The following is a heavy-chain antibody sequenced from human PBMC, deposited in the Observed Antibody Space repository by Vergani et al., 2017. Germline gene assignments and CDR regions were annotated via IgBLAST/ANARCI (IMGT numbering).Heavy chain of an antibody. Sequence: QVQLQESGPGLVKPSETLSLTCTVAGYSISSGYYGGWIRQPPGKGLEWIGSIYHSGSTYYNPSLKSRVTISVDTSKNQFSLKLSSVTAADTAVYYCARDDSYGYLDYWGQGTLVTVSS. J-gene: IGHJ4*02. D-gene: IGHD5-18*01. CDR3: ARDDSYGYLDY. CDR2: IYHSGST. V-gene: IGHV4-38-2*02. CDR1: GYSISSGYY.